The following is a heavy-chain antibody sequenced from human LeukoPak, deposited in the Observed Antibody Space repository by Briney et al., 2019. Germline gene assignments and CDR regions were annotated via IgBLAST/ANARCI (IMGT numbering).Heavy chain of an antibody. CDR3: ARRGIAAAENWYFDL. D-gene: IGHD6-13*01. V-gene: IGHV4-38-2*02. Sequence: SETLSLTCTVSGYSISSGYYWGWIRQPPGKGLEWIGSIYHSGSTYYNPSLKSRVTISVDTSKNQFSLKLSSVTAADTAVYYCARRGIAAAENWYFDLWGRGTLVTVSS. CDR1: GYSISSGYY. J-gene: IGHJ2*01. CDR2: IYHSGST.